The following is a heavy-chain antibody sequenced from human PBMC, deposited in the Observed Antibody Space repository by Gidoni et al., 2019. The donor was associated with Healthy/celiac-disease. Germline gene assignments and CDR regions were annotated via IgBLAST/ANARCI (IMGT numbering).Heavy chain of an antibody. CDR3: AKVGPGAVTTRGGFDY. V-gene: IGHV3-23*04. J-gene: IGHJ4*02. CDR1: GFTFSSYA. CDR2: ISGSGGST. Sequence: EVQLVESGGGLVQPGGSLRLSCAASGFTFSSYAMSWVRQAPGKGLEWVSAISGSGGSTYYADSVKGRFTISRDNSKNTLYLQMNSLRAEDTAVYYCAKVGPGAVTTRGGFDYWGQGTLVTVSS. D-gene: IGHD4-17*01.